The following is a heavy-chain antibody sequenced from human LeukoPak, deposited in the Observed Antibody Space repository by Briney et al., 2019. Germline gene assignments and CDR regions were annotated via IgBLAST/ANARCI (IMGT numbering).Heavy chain of an antibody. D-gene: IGHD5-18*01. Sequence: PGGSLRLSCAASGFTFSSYWMSWVRQAPGKGLEWIGSIYYSGSTYYNPSLKSRVTISVDTSKNQFSLKLSSVTAADTAVYYCARSGVDTAMVTFFDYWGQGTLVTVSS. CDR1: GFTFSSYW. CDR3: ARSGVDTAMVTFFDY. J-gene: IGHJ4*02. V-gene: IGHV4-38-2*01. CDR2: IYYSGST.